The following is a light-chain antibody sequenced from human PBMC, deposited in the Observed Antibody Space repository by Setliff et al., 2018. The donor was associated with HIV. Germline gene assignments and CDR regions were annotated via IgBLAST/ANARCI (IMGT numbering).Light chain of an antibody. CDR3: SSYTTSSTPYV. CDR2: QAT. CDR1: SSDVGRYNL. Sequence: QSALTQPASVSGSPGQSITISCTGTSSDVGRYNLVSWYQQHPGKAPKLMIYQATKRPSGVSNRFSGSKSGNTASLTISGLQAEDEADYYCSSYTTSSTPYVFGTGTKVTVL. J-gene: IGLJ1*01. V-gene: IGLV2-14*02.